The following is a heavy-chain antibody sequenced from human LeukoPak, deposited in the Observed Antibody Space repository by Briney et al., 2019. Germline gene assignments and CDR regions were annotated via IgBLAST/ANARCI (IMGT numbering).Heavy chain of an antibody. CDR1: GYTFSSYW. D-gene: IGHD3-3*01. J-gene: IGHJ4*02. V-gene: IGHV5-51*01. CDR3: ARQNDFRLDY. Sequence: GASLRISCQGSGYTFSSYWIGWVRQLPGKGLEWMGIIYPGDSDTRYSPSLQGQVTISVDTPIGTAYLQWSSLKASDTAIYYCARQNDFRLDYWGQGTLVTVSS. CDR2: IYPGDSDT.